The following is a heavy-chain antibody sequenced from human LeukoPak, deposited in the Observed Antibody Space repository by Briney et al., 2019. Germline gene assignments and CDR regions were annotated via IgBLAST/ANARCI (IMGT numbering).Heavy chain of an antibody. Sequence: GESLKISCKASGYTFTSYWIGWVRQMPGKGLEWRGIIYSGDSDTRYSPSFQGQVTISADKSINTAYLQWSSLKASDTAMYYCARQRYYDSSGQFDPWGQGTLVTVSS. CDR2: IYSGDSDT. CDR1: GYTFTSYW. D-gene: IGHD3-22*01. J-gene: IGHJ5*02. CDR3: ARQRYYDSSGQFDP. V-gene: IGHV5-51*01.